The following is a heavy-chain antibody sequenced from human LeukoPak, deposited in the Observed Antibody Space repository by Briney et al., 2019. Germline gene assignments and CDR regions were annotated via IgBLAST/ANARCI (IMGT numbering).Heavy chain of an antibody. CDR1: GVSISSYY. V-gene: IGHV4-59*08. Sequence: SETLSLTCSVSGVSISSYYWSWIRQPPGRGLEWVGYIYFSGSISYNPSLKSRVTISADTSKNQLSLKLSSVTAADTAVYYCARSSGYMYGSDYWGQGTLATVSS. CDR2: IYFSGSI. CDR3: ARSSGYMYGSDY. J-gene: IGHJ4*02. D-gene: IGHD5-18*01.